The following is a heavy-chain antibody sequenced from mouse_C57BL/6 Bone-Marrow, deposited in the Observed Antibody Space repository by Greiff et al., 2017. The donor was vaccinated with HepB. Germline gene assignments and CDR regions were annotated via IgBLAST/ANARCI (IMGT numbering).Heavy chain of an antibody. V-gene: IGHV1-42*01. CDR1: GYSFTGYY. Sequence: EVQLQQSGPELVKPGASVKISCKASGYSFTGYYMNWVKQSPEKSLEWIGEINPSTGGTTYNQKFKAKATLTVDKSSSTAYMQLKSLTSEDSAVYYCARSRGTAQAYYAMDYWGQGTSVTVSS. CDR2: INPSTGGT. CDR3: ARSRGTAQAYYAMDY. J-gene: IGHJ4*01. D-gene: IGHD3-2*02.